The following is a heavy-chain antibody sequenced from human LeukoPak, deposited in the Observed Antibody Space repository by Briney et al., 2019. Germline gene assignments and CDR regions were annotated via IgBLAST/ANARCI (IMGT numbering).Heavy chain of an antibody. CDR2: ISAYNGNT. V-gene: IGHV1-18*01. J-gene: IGHJ4*02. CDR3: ARGQLLLPDF. D-gene: IGHD2-15*01. Sequence: GASVKVSRKASGYTFTSYGISWVRQAPGHGLEWMGWISAYNGNTNCAQKLQGRVPMTTDSSTSSAYMELRSLRSDDTAVYYCARGQLLLPDFWGQGTLVTVSS. CDR1: GYTFTSYG.